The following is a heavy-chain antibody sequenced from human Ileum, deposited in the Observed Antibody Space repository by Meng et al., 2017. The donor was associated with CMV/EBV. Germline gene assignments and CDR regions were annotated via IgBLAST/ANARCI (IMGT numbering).Heavy chain of an antibody. CDR2: ISANSKYT. CDR1: GFTFSSYS. Sequence: GESLKISCAASGFTFSSYSMSWVRQAPGKGLEWVSSISANSKYTYYGDSVKGRFTISGDNARNSLYLQMDSLRVEDTAVYYCARDISGWARDYWGQGTLVTVSS. D-gene: IGHD6-19*01. CDR3: ARDISGWARDY. J-gene: IGHJ4*02. V-gene: IGHV3-21*01.